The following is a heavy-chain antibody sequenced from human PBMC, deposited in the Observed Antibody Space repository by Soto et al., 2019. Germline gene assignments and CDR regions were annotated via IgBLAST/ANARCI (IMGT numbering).Heavy chain of an antibody. V-gene: IGHV3-21*01. CDR1: GFTFTRYS. CDR2: ISSTTNYI. Sequence: EVQLVESGGGLVKPGGSLRLSCAASGFTFTRYSMNWVRQAPGKGLEWVSSISSTTNYIYYADSMKGRFTVSRDNAKNSVYLGKNRLSAEDPALYYWARESEDLTSNFDYWGQGTLVTVSS. J-gene: IGHJ4*02. CDR3: ARESEDLTSNFDY.